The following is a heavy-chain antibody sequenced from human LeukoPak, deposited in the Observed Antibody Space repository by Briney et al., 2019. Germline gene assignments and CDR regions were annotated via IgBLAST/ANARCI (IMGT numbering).Heavy chain of an antibody. Sequence: GGSLRLPCAASGFPFANTWMHWVRQAPGKGLVWVSLITGDGSSSNYADSVKGRFTISRDNAKNTLYLQMHSLRAEDTAVYYCVIGGTYGSGSWGQGTLVTVSS. CDR3: VIGGTYGSGS. CDR1: GFPFANTW. V-gene: IGHV3-74*01. J-gene: IGHJ4*02. D-gene: IGHD3-10*01. CDR2: ITGDGSSS.